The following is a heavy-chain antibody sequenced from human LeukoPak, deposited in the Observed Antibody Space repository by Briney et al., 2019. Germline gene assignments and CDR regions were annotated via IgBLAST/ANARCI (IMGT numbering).Heavy chain of an antibody. CDR3: ARFSLRRNYYYYYGMDV. D-gene: IGHD3-16*01. CDR2: VSAGNGNT. CDR1: GYTFTSYA. Sequence: ASVKVSCKASGYTFTSYAIHWVRQAPGQRLEWMGWVSAGNGNTKYSQNFQGRVTLISNTSATTAFMELSSLRSEDAAVYYCARFSLRRNYYYYYGMDVWGQGTTVTVSS. V-gene: IGHV1-3*01. J-gene: IGHJ6*02.